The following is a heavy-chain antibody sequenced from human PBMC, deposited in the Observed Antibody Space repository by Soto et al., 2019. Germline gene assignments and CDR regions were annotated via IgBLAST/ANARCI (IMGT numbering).Heavy chain of an antibody. J-gene: IGHJ4*02. D-gene: IGHD6-19*01. V-gene: IGHV3-23*01. CDR1: GFTFSNYA. Sequence: PGGSLRLSCAASGFTFSNYAMAWVRQAPGKGLEWVSAHTGSGDDTYYADSVKGRFTISRDNSKNTLYLQMNSLTAEDTAIYYCAKETDIAVAATGGFDYWGQGILVTVSS. CDR2: HTGSGDDT. CDR3: AKETDIAVAATGGFDY.